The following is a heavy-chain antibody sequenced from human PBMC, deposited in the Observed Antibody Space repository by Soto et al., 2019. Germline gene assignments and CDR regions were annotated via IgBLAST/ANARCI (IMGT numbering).Heavy chain of an antibody. CDR3: ARDGVDSNYGRYYYGMDV. V-gene: IGHV3-30-3*01. CDR1: GFTFSNYA. CDR2: ISYDGDNK. Sequence: QVQLVESGGGVVQPGRSLRLSCAASGFTFSNYAIHWVRQAPGKGLEWVAVISYDGDNKYYTDSVKGRFTISRDNSKNTLYLQMNSLRAEDTAVYYCARDGVDSNYGRYYYGMDVWGQGTTVTVSS. D-gene: IGHD4-4*01. J-gene: IGHJ6*02.